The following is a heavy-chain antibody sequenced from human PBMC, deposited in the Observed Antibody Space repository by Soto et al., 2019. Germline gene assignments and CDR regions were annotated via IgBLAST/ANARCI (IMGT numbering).Heavy chain of an antibody. Sequence: SVKVSCKASGGTFSSYAISWVRQAPGQGLEWMGGIIPIFGTANYAQKFQGRVTITADESTSTAYMELSSLRSEDTAVYYCARGCRSTSCLGYYSYYYGMDVCGQGTTVT. J-gene: IGHJ6*02. D-gene: IGHD2-2*01. CDR3: ARGCRSTSCLGYYSYYYGMDV. CDR2: IIPIFGTA. CDR1: GGTFSSYA. V-gene: IGHV1-69*13.